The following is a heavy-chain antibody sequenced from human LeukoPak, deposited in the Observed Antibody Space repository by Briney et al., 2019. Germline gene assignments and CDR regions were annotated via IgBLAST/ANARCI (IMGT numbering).Heavy chain of an antibody. CDR3: LRGDGPYYYYGMDV. CDR1: GFTFSSYI. J-gene: IGHJ6*02. V-gene: IGHV3-21*01. Sequence: GGSLRLSCAASGFTFSSYIMNWVRQAPGKGLEWVSSISSGSNFIYYTDSVKGRFTISRDNARNSLYLQMNSLRAEDTAVYYCLRGDGPYYYYGMDVWGQGTTVTVSS. D-gene: IGHD3-10*01. CDR2: ISSGSNFI.